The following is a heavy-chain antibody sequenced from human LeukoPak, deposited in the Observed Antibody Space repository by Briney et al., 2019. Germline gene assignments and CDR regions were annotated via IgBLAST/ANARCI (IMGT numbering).Heavy chain of an antibody. V-gene: IGHV1-8*03. CDR3: ARGRRWLQLLFDY. D-gene: IGHD5-24*01. J-gene: IGHJ4*02. CDR2: MNPNSGNT. CDR1: GYTFTSYD. Sequence: ASVKVSCKASGYTFTSYDINRVRQATGQGLEWMGWMNPNSGNTGYAQKFQGRVTITRNTSISTAYMELSSLRSEDTAVYYCARGRRWLQLLFDYWGQGTLVTVSS.